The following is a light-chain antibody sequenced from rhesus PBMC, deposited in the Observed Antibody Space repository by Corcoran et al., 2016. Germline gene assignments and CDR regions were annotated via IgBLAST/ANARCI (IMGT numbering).Light chain of an antibody. V-gene: IGKV2-60*01. J-gene: IGKJ3*01. CDR3: MQTLHTPFT. CDR2: FGS. Sequence: DIVMTQTPLSLPVTLGEPTSISCRSSQSLLSSNGYKYLNWYLQKPGQSPQLLIYFGSNRASRVPDRFSGSGSGTAFTLTISRVEAEDVGVYYCMQTLHTPFTFGPGTKLDIK. CDR1: QSLLSSNGYKY.